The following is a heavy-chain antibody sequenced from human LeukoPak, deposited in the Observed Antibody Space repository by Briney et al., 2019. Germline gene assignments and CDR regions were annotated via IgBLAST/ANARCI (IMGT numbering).Heavy chain of an antibody. CDR3: ARDNSRLRAYYFDY. CDR1: GFTFDDYG. Sequence: GGSLRLSCAASGFTFDDYGMNWVRQAPGKGLEWVSGINWTGGSTGYADSVKGRFTISRDNAKNSPYLQMNSLRAEDTALYYCARDNSRLRAYYFDYWGQGTLVTVSS. CDR2: INWTGGST. J-gene: IGHJ4*02. V-gene: IGHV3-20*04. D-gene: IGHD4-17*01.